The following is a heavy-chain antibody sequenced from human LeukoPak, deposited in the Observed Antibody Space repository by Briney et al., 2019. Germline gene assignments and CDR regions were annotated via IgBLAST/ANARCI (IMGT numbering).Heavy chain of an antibody. Sequence: SETLSLTCTVSGGSTSSYYWSWIRQPPGKGLEWIGYMSDSGSTSYNPSLKSRVTISADTSKKQISLKLSSVTAADTAVYYCARVYGGNFDWFDPWGQGTLVTVSS. D-gene: IGHD4-23*01. CDR2: MSDSGST. J-gene: IGHJ5*02. V-gene: IGHV4-59*01. CDR1: GGSTSSYY. CDR3: ARVYGGNFDWFDP.